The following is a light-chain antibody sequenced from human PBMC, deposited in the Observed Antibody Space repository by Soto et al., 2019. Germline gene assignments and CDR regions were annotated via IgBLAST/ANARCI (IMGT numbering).Light chain of an antibody. CDR1: QGVTTN. V-gene: IGKV3-15*01. CDR2: DVS. Sequence: EIVMTQSPATLSVSPGERATLSCRAGQGVTTNFAWYQQKSGQSPRLLIYDVSTRATGVPARFSGTGSETDFTLTISGLQSDDSAVYFCQQYNNWPFSFGQGTRL. CDR3: QQYNNWPFS. J-gene: IGKJ5*01.